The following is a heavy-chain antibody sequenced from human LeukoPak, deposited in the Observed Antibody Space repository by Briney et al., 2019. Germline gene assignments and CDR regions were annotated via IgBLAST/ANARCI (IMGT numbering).Heavy chain of an antibody. Sequence: PSETLSLTCAVYGGSFSGYYWSWIRQPPGKGLEWIGEINHSGSTNYNPSLKSRVTISVDTSKNQFSLKLSSVTAADTAVYYCARGGQDLYYYDSSSYSDYWGQGTLVTVSS. CDR2: INHSGST. J-gene: IGHJ4*02. CDR3: ARGGQDLYYYDSSSYSDY. D-gene: IGHD3-22*01. CDR1: GGSFSGYY. V-gene: IGHV4-34*01.